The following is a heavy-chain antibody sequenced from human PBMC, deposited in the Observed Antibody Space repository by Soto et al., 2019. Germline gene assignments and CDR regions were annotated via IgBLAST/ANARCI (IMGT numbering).Heavy chain of an antibody. Sequence: SETLSLTCTVSGGSISSSSYYWGWIRQPPGKGLEWIGSIYYSGSTYYNPSLKSRVTISVDTSKNQFSLELSSLRSEDTAVYYCARDWRRYGGNSNSNWFDPWGQGTLVTVSS. D-gene: IGHD2-21*02. V-gene: IGHV4-39*07. J-gene: IGHJ5*02. CDR1: GGSISSSSYY. CDR2: IYYSGST. CDR3: ARDWRRYGGNSNSNWFDP.